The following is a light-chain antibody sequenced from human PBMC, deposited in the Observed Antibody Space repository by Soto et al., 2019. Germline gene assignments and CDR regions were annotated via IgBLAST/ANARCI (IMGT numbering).Light chain of an antibody. V-gene: IGKV1-5*01. Sequence: DIQMTQSPSTLSASVGDSVTITCRASQNIDNLLAWYQQKPGQAPKVVIFDGSRLETGVPSRFSDSGSGTTFTLTISSLQPDDFATYYCQQYNSYSPTFGPGTKVEI. J-gene: IGKJ1*01. CDR3: QQYNSYSPT. CDR2: DGS. CDR1: QNIDNL.